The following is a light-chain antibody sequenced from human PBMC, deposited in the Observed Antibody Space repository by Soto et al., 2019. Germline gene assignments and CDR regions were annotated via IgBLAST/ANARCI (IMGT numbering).Light chain of an antibody. V-gene: IGLV1-44*01. J-gene: IGLJ2*01. Sequence: QSVLTQPPSASGTPGQRVTTSCSGSSSNIGSNSVNWYQQLPGTAPKLLIYSTNQRPSGVPDRFSGSKSDTSASLAISGLQSEDEADYYCAGWDDSLNGVVFGGGTKLTVL. CDR3: AGWDDSLNGVV. CDR1: SSNIGSNS. CDR2: STN.